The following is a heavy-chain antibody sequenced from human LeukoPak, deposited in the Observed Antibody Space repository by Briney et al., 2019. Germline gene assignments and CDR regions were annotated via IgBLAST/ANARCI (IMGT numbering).Heavy chain of an antibody. CDR2: INPNSGGT. D-gene: IGHD5-18*01. J-gene: IGHJ5*02. CDR3: ARDPTAYSYGQNWFDP. Sequence: VASVKVSCKASGYTFTGYYMPWVRQAPGQGLEWMGWINPNSGGTNYAQKFQGRVTMTRDTSTSTVYMELSSLRSEDTAVYYCARDPTAYSYGQNWFDPWGQGTLVTVSS. V-gene: IGHV1-2*02. CDR1: GYTFTGYY.